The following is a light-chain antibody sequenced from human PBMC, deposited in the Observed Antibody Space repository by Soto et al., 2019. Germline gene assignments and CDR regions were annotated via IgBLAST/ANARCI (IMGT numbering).Light chain of an antibody. CDR3: QQYGNSPFT. V-gene: IGKV3-20*01. CDR2: GRS. J-gene: IGKJ2*01. CDR1: QSVTGDK. Sequence: EIVLTQSPRPLSLSPGNSAALSCRASQSVTGDKVAWYQQRPGQAPMLLIYGRSTRATDIPARFRGSGSGTDFTLTINRLEPEDFALYYCQQYGNSPFTFGQGTKLEI.